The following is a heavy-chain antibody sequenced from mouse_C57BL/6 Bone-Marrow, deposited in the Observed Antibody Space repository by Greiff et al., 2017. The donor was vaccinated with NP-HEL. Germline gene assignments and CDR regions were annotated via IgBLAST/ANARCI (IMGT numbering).Heavy chain of an antibody. D-gene: IGHD1-1*01. V-gene: IGHV5-4*03. CDR3: ARAQLLRTVGGWYFDV. CDR2: ISDGGSYT. Sequence: EVKLVESGGGLVKPGGSLKLSCAASGFTFSSYAMSWVRQTPEKRLEWVATISDGGSYTYYPDNVKGRFTISRDNAKNNLYLQMSHLKSEDTAMYYCARAQLLRTVGGWYFDVWGTGTTVTVSS. CDR1: GFTFSSYA. J-gene: IGHJ1*03.